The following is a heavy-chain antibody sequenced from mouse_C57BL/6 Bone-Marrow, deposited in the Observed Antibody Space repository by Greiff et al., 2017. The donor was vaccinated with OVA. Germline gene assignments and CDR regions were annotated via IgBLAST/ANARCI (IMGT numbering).Heavy chain of an antibody. V-gene: IGHV1-15*01. CDR2: IDPETGGT. CDR3: TRSCYYSYYFDY. Sequence: VQLQESGAELVRPGASVTLSCKASGYTFTDYEMHWVKQTPVHGLEWIGAIDPETGGTAYNQKFKGKAILTADKSSSTSYMELLSLTSEDSAVYYCTRSCYYSYYFDYWGQGTTLTVSS. J-gene: IGHJ2*01. CDR1: GYTFTDYE. D-gene: IGHD2-3*01.